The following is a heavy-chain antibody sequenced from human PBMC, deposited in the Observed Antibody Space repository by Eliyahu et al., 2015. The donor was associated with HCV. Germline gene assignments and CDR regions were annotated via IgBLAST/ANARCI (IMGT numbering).Heavy chain of an antibody. Sequence: QVQLVQSGAEVKKPGSSVKVSCKASGGTFSNYAISWVRQAPGQGLEWLGGIIPIFGTANYAQKFQGRVTITADESTTTAYMELSSLRSEDTAVYYCARGPGEIGAFYYFFWGQGTLVTVSS. J-gene: IGHJ4*02. CDR3: ARGPGEIGAFYYFF. D-gene: IGHD2/OR15-2a*01. CDR2: IIPIFGTA. V-gene: IGHV1-69*01. CDR1: GGTFSNYA.